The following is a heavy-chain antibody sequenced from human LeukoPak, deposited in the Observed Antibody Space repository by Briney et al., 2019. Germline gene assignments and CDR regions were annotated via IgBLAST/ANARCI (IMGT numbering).Heavy chain of an antibody. CDR2: ISGSGGST. D-gene: IGHD3-22*01. CDR3: AKETSQYYYDSSGYPGDATFDI. V-gene: IGHV3-23*01. CDR1: GFAFSSYA. Sequence: RPGGSLRLSCAASGFAFSSYAMSWVRQAPGKGLEWVSAISGSGGSTYYADSVKGRFTISRDNSKNTLYLQMNSLRAEDTAVYYCAKETSQYYYDSSGYPGDATFDIWGQGTMVTVSS. J-gene: IGHJ3*02.